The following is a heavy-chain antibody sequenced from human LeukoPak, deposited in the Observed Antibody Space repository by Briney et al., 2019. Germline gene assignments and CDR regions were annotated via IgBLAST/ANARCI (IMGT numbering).Heavy chain of an antibody. D-gene: IGHD3-3*01. CDR1: GGSFNNYY. J-gene: IGHJ4*02. CDR2: INYLGTS. CDR3: ALIDIDLWRAVGDY. V-gene: IGHV4-34*01. Sequence: SETLSLTCAVYGGSFNNYYWSWIRQPPGKGLEWIGEINYLGTSTYNPSLKSRVTMSLDTSKRQFSLRLNSVTAADTAVYYCALIDIDLWRAVGDYWGQGTVVTVSS.